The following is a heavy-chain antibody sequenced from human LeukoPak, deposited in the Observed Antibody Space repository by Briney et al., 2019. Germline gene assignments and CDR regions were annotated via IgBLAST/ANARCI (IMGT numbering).Heavy chain of an antibody. D-gene: IGHD6-19*01. CDR2: IKQDGSEK. CDR1: GFTFSDYW. Sequence: GGSLRLSCVASGFTFSDYWMSWVRQAPGKGLEWVANIKQDGSEKYYVDSVKGRFTISRDNAKNTLYLQMNSLRAEDTAVYYCARARPYSSGWYAYEVFDYWGQGTLVTVSS. V-gene: IGHV3-7*01. CDR3: ARARPYSSGWYAYEVFDY. J-gene: IGHJ4*02.